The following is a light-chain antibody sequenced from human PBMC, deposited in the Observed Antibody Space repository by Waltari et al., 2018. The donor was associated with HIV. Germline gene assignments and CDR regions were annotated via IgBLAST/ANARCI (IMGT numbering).Light chain of an antibody. Sequence: QSALTQPASVSGSPGQSITVSCTGTSSDIGSYNYVSWYQQTPGTAPKLLIYEVNILPPVISNRFSGSKSSTTASLTISGLQTEDEAHYYCSSFTTSNTLLFGGGTKVTVL. CDR1: SSDIGSYNY. V-gene: IGLV2-14*01. J-gene: IGLJ2*01. CDR2: EVN. CDR3: SSFTTSNTLL.